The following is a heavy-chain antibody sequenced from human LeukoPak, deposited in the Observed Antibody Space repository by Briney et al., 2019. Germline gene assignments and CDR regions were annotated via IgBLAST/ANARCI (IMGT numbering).Heavy chain of an antibody. CDR1: GYSISSGYY. J-gene: IGHJ4*02. CDR3: ASAHYEATGLGYYFKF. CDR2: VYHTGTT. Sequence: SEALSLTCNVSGYSISSGYYWGWIRQSPGKGLEWIGTVYHTGTTYYSPSLKSRLAISLDTSTNRFSLKLTSVTATDTAVYYCASAHYEATGLGYYFKFWGQGTLVSVSS. D-gene: IGHD2-8*02. V-gene: IGHV4-38-2*02.